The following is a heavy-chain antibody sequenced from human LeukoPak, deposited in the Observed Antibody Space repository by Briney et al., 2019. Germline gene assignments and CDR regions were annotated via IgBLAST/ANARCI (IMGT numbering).Heavy chain of an antibody. CDR1: GYTFTSYY. Sequence: ASVKVSCKASGYTFTSYYMHWVRQAPGQGLEWMGIINPSGGSTSYAQKFQGRVTMTRDTSTSTVYMELSSLRSEDTAVYYCARDPSVPYYDSSHYYFDYWGQGTLVTVSS. CDR2: INPSGGST. CDR3: ARDPSVPYYDSSHYYFDY. J-gene: IGHJ4*02. D-gene: IGHD3-22*01. V-gene: IGHV1-46*01.